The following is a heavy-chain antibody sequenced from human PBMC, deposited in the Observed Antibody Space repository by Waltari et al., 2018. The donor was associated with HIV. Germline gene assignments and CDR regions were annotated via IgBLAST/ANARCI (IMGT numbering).Heavy chain of an antibody. CDR3: ARGKDSSSWYHDSHYYGMDV. J-gene: IGHJ6*02. V-gene: IGHV1-69*01. CDR1: GVTFSNYG. CDR2: IIPMFGTA. Sequence: QVQLVQSGAEVKKHGSSVTVSCEASGVTFSNYGLRGVRQAPGQGLEWMGGIIPMFGTAKDAQKFQVSVTITADESTSTAYMGVSSLRHEDTAVYYCARGKDSSSWYHDSHYYGMDVWGQGTTVTVSS. D-gene: IGHD6-13*01.